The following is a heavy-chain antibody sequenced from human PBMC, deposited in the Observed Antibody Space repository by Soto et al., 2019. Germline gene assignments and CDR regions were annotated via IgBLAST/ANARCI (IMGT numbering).Heavy chain of an antibody. CDR2: ISAYNGNT. V-gene: IGHV1-18*01. CDR3: ARKGYCSGGSCYYNWFDP. J-gene: IGHJ5*02. Sequence: ASVKVSCQASGYTFTSYGISWVRQAPGHGLEWMGWISAYNGNTNYAQKLQGRVTMTTDTSTSTAYMELRSLRSDDTAVYYCARKGYCSGGSCYYNWFDPWGQGTLVTVSS. CDR1: GYTFTSYG. D-gene: IGHD2-15*01.